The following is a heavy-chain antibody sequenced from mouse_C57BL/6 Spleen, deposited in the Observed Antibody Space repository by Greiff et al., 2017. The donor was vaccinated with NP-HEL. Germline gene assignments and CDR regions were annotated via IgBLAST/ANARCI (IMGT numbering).Heavy chain of an antibody. Sequence: EVKLMESGGDLVKPGGSLKLSCAASGFTFSSYGMSWVRQTPDKRLEWVATISSGGSYTYYPDSVKGRFTISRDNAKNTLYLQMSSLKSEDTAMYYCARQGPYDYDLYYFDYWGQGTTLTVSS. V-gene: IGHV5-6*01. J-gene: IGHJ2*01. CDR1: GFTFSSYG. D-gene: IGHD2-4*01. CDR2: ISSGGSYT. CDR3: ARQGPYDYDLYYFDY.